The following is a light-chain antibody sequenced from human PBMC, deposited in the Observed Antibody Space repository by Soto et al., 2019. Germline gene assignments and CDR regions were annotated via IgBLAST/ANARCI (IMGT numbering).Light chain of an antibody. CDR3: QQDNGYSRT. Sequence: AIQMSQSPTSLSASAGDRVTIIGRASQGIRNDLGWYQQKPGKAPKLLIYAASSLQSGVPSRFSGSGSGTDFTLTISSLQPDDFATYYCQQDNGYSRTFGQGTKV. CDR2: AAS. V-gene: IGKV1-6*01. CDR1: QGIRND. J-gene: IGKJ1*01.